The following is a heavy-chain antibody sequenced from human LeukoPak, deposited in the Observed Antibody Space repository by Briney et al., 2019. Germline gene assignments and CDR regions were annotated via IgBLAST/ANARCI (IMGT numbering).Heavy chain of an antibody. V-gene: IGHV3-23*01. Sequence: PGGSLRLSCAASGFTFNSYAMSWVRQAPGKGLEWVSAISPSGTDTYYADSVKGRFTISRDNSKNTLYLQMSSLRAEDSAVYYCAKRGGYETMAAFDYWGQGTLVTASS. CDR1: GFTFNSYA. J-gene: IGHJ4*02. D-gene: IGHD3-10*01. CDR3: AKRGGYETMAAFDY. CDR2: ISPSGTDT.